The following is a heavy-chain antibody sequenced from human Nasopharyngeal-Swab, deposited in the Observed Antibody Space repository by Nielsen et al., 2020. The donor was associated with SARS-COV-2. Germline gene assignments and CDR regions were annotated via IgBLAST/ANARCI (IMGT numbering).Heavy chain of an antibody. CDR1: GFTFSYYW. V-gene: IGHV3-7*01. Sequence: GESLKISCAASGFTFSYYWMSWVRQAPGKGLEWVANTKQDGSDKYYVDSVKGRFTISRDNAKNSLYLQMNSLRAEDTAVYYCARVRNSYDDFDYWGQGTLVTVSS. CDR3: ARVRNSYDDFDY. D-gene: IGHD5-18*01. J-gene: IGHJ4*02. CDR2: TKQDGSDK.